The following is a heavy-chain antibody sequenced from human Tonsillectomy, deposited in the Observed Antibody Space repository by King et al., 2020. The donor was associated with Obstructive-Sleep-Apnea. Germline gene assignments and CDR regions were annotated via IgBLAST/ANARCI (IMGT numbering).Heavy chain of an antibody. CDR2: INRKGDTK. Sequence: VQLVESGGVVIQPGGSLKLSCAASGFTFRSNTMHWVRQAQGRSREWVSFINRKGDTKHNGDSVKGRFTISRDNSRNSLFLQMNSLRVEDTALYFCAKEKDCGGDCYFFDSWGQGTLVTVSS. J-gene: IGHJ4*02. CDR3: AKEKDCGGDCYFFDS. V-gene: IGHV3-43*01. D-gene: IGHD2-21*02. CDR1: GFTFRSNT.